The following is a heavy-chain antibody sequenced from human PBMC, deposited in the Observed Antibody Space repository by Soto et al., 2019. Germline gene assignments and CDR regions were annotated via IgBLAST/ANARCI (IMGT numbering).Heavy chain of an antibody. CDR3: VKSTDNWNRGAFDI. V-gene: IGHV3-23*01. D-gene: IGHD1-20*01. J-gene: IGHJ3*02. CDR1: GFTFDNYA. CDR2: ISGSAGTI. Sequence: EVQLLESGGGLEQPGGSLRLSCAASGFTFDNYAMTWVRQAPGKGLEWISAISGSAGTINYADSVKGRFTISRDNSKNTLYLEMNSLRAEDTAVYYCVKSTDNWNRGAFDIWGQGTLVTVSS.